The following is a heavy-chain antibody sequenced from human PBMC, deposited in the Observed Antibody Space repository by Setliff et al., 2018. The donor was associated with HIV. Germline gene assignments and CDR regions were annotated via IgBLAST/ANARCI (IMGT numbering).Heavy chain of an antibody. J-gene: IGHJ4*02. V-gene: IGHV4-34*01. CDR3: ARGPKSPRFDY. CDR2: AIHSGIT. Sequence: SETLSLTCGVYGGSVSAYEWRWIRQPPGKGLEWIGEAIHSGITYNPSLRSRVTISLDTSKNQFSLNLTSVTAADTAVYFCARGPKSPRFDYWGQGTLVTVSS. CDR1: GGSVSAYE.